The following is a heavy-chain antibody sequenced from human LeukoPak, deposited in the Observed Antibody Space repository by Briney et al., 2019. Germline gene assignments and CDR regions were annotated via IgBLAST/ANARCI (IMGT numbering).Heavy chain of an antibody. J-gene: IGHJ4*02. D-gene: IGHD3-10*01. V-gene: IGHV3-53*01. CDR1: GFTVSSNY. CDR3: ARGLGFGELLFDY. Sequence: PGGSLRLPCAASGFTVSSNYMSWVRQAPGRGLEWVSVIYSGGSTYYADSVKGRFTISRDNSKNTLYLQMNSLRAEDTAVYYCARGLGFGELLFDYWGQGTLVTVSS. CDR2: IYSGGST.